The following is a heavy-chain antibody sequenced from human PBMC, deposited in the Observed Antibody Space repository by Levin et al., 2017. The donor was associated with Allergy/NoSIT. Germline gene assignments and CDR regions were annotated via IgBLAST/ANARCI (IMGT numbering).Heavy chain of an antibody. V-gene: IGHV3-7*01. J-gene: IGHJ3*02. D-gene: IGHD3-10*01. CDR2: IKPDGSEQ. Sequence: GESLKISCAASGFTFTTYWMNWVRQAPWKGLEWVANIKPDGSEQYYMDSVKGRFTISRDNAKNSLSLQMNSLRAEDTAVYYCARDGFASGASDIWGQGTMVTVSS. CDR1: GFTFTTYW. CDR3: ARDGFASGASDI.